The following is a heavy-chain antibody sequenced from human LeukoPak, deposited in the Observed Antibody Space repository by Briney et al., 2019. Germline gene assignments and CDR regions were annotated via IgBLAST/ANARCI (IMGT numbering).Heavy chain of an antibody. CDR2: ISYDGSNK. CDR3: AKGDSSGWHYYYYYYMDV. D-gene: IGHD6-19*01. V-gene: IGHV3-30*18. J-gene: IGHJ6*03. Sequence: GGSLRLSCAASGFTFSSYGMHWVRQAPGKGLEWVAVISYDGSNKYYADSVKGRFTISRDNSKNTLYLQMNSLRAEDTAVYYCAKGDSSGWHYYYYYYMDVWGKGTTVTVSS. CDR1: GFTFSSYG.